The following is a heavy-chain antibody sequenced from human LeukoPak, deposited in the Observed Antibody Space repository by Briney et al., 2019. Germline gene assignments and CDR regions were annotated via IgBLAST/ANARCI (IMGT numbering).Heavy chain of an antibody. CDR3: AREEQWLAKFDS. J-gene: IGHJ4*02. Sequence: PGGSLRLSCAASGFTFSSYGMSWVRQAPGKGLEWLSYISSSGSTKYYADSVKGRFTISRDNAKNSLYLQLNSLRAEDTAVYYCAREEQWLAKFDSWGQGTLVTVSS. CDR2: ISSSGSTK. V-gene: IGHV3-48*04. CDR1: GFTFSSYG. D-gene: IGHD6-19*01.